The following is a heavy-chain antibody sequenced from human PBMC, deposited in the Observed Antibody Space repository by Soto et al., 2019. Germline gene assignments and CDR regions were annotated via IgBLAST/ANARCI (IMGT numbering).Heavy chain of an antibody. Sequence: GGSLRLSCAASGFTFSSYSMNWVRQAPGKGLEWVSSISSSSSYIYYADSVKGRFTISRDNAKNSLYLQMNSLRAEDTAVYYCARVITRDCTNGVCSDYYYYYGMDVWGQGTTVTVS. D-gene: IGHD2-8*01. CDR2: ISSSSSYI. J-gene: IGHJ6*02. V-gene: IGHV3-21*01. CDR1: GFTFSSYS. CDR3: ARVITRDCTNGVCSDYYYYYGMDV.